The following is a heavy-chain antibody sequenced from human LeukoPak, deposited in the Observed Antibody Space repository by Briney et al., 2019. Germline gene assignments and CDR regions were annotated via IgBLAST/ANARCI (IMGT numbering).Heavy chain of an antibody. CDR3: ARESGSGYYYMDV. V-gene: IGHV1-69*05. D-gene: IGHD3-10*01. CDR2: IIPIFATA. CDR1: GGTLSSYA. Sequence: GASVKVSCKASGGTLSSYAISWVRQAPGQGLEWMGGIIPIFATANYAQKFQGRVTITTDESTSTAYMELSSLRSEDTAVYYCARESGSGYYYMDVWGKGTTVTVSS. J-gene: IGHJ6*03.